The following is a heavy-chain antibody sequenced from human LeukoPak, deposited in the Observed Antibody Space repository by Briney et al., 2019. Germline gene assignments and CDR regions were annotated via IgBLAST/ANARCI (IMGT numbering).Heavy chain of an antibody. Sequence: ASVKVSCKASGYTFTRHYMHWVRRAPGQGLEWMGIINPSGGSTSYAQKFQGRVTMTRDTSTSTVYMELSSLRSEDTAVYYCARGYYYDSSGSASRAFDIWGQGTMVTVSS. V-gene: IGHV1-46*01. CDR3: ARGYYYDSSGSASRAFDI. CDR1: GYTFTRHY. D-gene: IGHD3-22*01. CDR2: INPSGGST. J-gene: IGHJ3*02.